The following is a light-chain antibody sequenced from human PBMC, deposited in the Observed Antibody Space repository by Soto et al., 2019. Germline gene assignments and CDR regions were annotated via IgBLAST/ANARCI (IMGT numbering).Light chain of an antibody. CDR1: QSISNY. J-gene: IGKJ5*01. CDR3: HQTYSRPLT. Sequence: DVQMTQSPSSLSASVGDRVTITCRSSQSISNYLTWYQQNPGKPPSVLIYGATNVQSGAPSRFSGSVSGTDFTLTISNLRPEDFATYYCHQTYSRPLTLGQGTRL. V-gene: IGKV1-39*01. CDR2: GAT.